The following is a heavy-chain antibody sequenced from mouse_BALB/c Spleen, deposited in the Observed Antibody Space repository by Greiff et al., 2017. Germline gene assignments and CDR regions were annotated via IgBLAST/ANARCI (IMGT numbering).Heavy chain of an antibody. CDR1: GYTFTNYW. CDR2: IYPGGGYT. CDR3: ARKNYGSSFYAMDY. D-gene: IGHD1-1*01. V-gene: IGHV1-63*02. J-gene: IGHJ4*01. Sequence: QVQLQQSGAELVRPGTSVKISCKASGYTFTNYWLGWVKQRPGHGLEWIGDIYPGGGYTNYNEKFKGKATLTADTSSSTAYMQLSSLTSEDSAVYFCARKNYGSSFYAMDYWGQGTSVTVSS.